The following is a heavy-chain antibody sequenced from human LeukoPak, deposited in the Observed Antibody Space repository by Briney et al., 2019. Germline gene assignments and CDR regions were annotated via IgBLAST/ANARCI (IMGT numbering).Heavy chain of an antibody. Sequence: GGSLRLSCAASGFGFSNYWMSWVRQAPGKGLEWVANIKQDGSEVHYVDSVMGRFTISRDNAKNSLYLQMNSLRAEDTAVYYCARDFLFYGDYGYYYYGMDVWGKGTTVTVSS. V-gene: IGHV3-7*01. CDR3: ARDFLFYGDYGYYYYGMDV. CDR2: IKQDGSEV. CDR1: GFGFSNYW. J-gene: IGHJ6*04. D-gene: IGHD4-17*01.